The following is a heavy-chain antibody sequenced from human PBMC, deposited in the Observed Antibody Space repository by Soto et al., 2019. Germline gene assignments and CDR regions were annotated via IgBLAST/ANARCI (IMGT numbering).Heavy chain of an antibody. CDR1: GGTFSNYA. CDR3: ARAYYDFWSGYLYYYGMDV. D-gene: IGHD3-3*01. Sequence: GASVKVSCKASGGTFSNYAISWVRQAPGQGLEWMGGIIPIFGTANYAQKFQGRVTNTADESTSKNQFSLKLSSVTAADTAVYYCARAYYDFWSGYLYYYGMDVWGQGTTVTVSS. V-gene: IGHV1-69*13. CDR2: IIPIFGTA. J-gene: IGHJ6*02.